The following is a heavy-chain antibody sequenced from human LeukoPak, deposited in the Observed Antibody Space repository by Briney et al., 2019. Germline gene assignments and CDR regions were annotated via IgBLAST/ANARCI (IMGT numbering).Heavy chain of an antibody. CDR3: ARTPGQWLVRGAFDI. CDR2: IYYSGST. V-gene: IGHV4-59*01. Sequence: PSGTLSLTCTVSGGSISSYYWSWIRQPPGKGLEWIGYIYYSGSTNYKPSLKSRVTISVDTSKNQFSLKLSSVTAADTAVYYCARTPGQWLVRGAFDIWGQGTMVTVSS. CDR1: GGSISSYY. J-gene: IGHJ3*02. D-gene: IGHD6-19*01.